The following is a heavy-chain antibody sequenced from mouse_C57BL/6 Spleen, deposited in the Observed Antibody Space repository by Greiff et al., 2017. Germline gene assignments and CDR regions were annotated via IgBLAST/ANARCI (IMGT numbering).Heavy chain of an antibody. CDR2: LYPGSGSP. Sequence: QVQLQQPGAELVKPGASVKMSCTASGYTFTSYWLTWVKQRPGQGLEWIGDLYPGSGSPNYNEKFKSKAKLTVDTSSSTAYMQLSSLTSEDSAVYYCARGRDYDYDWEFAYWGQGTLVTVSA. V-gene: IGHV1-55*01. CDR1: GYTFTSYW. CDR3: ARGRDYDYDWEFAY. J-gene: IGHJ3*01. D-gene: IGHD2-4*01.